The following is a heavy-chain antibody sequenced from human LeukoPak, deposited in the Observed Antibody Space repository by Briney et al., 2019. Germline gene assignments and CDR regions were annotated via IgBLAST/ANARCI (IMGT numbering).Heavy chain of an antibody. Sequence: SQTLSLTCTVSGGSISSGDYYWIWIRQPPGKGLEWIGYIYYSGSTNYNPSLKSRVTISVDTSKNQFSLKLSSVTAADTAVYYCARDWGWLQPNPGWFDPWGQGTLVTVSS. CDR2: IYYSGST. CDR3: ARDWGWLQPNPGWFDP. D-gene: IGHD5-24*01. J-gene: IGHJ5*02. V-gene: IGHV4-61*08. CDR1: GGSISSGDYY.